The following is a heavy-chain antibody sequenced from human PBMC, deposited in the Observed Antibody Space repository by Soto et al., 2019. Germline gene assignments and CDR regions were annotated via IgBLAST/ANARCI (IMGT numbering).Heavy chain of an antibody. CDR3: AIDQTGITTAGGGRIDR. J-gene: IGHJ5*02. Sequence: QVQLVESGGGVVQPGRSLRLSCAASGFTFSTHAMHWVRQAPGKGLECVAIVSFDGSNKYYADSVKGRFTISRDNSKNTVYLQMSGLTPEDTAFYYCAIDQTGITTAGGGRIDRWGQGTLVTVSS. CDR1: GFTFSTHA. V-gene: IGHV3-30-3*01. D-gene: IGHD6-13*01. CDR2: VSFDGSNK.